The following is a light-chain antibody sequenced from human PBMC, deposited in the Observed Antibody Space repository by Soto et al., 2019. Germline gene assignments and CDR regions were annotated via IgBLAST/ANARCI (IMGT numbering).Light chain of an antibody. V-gene: IGLV2-11*01. Sequence: QSALTQPRSVSGSPGQSVTISCTGTSSDVGGYNYVSWYQHHPGKAPKLMIYDVTKRPSGVRDRFSASKSGNTASLTISGLQAEDEADYYCSSYTATYTWVFGGGTKLTVL. CDR1: SSDVGGYNY. CDR2: DVT. J-gene: IGLJ3*02. CDR3: SSYTATYTWV.